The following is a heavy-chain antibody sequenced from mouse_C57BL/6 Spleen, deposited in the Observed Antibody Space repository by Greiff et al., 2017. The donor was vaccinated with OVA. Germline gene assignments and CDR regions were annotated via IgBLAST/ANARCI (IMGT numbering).Heavy chain of an antibody. CDR3: ARKNDYDGYAMDY. CDR1: GFSLTSYG. CDR2: IWSGGST. J-gene: IGHJ4*01. Sequence: VHLVESGPGLVQPSQSLSITCTVSGFSLTSYGVHWVRQSPGKGLEWLGVIWSGGSTDYNAAFISRLSISKDNSKSQVFFKMNSLQADDTAIYYCARKNDYDGYAMDYWGQGTSVTVSS. V-gene: IGHV2-2*01. D-gene: IGHD2-4*01.